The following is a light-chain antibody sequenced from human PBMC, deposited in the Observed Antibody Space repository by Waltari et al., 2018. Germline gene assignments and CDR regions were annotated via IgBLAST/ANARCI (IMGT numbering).Light chain of an antibody. CDR3: QSYDRTLSVPYV. V-gene: IGLV1-40*01. Sequence: QSVLTQPPSVSGAAGQAVNISCTGSRSNLGAGFDVHWYQQLPGAAPKLLIHGNTNRPSGVPDRFSGSRSGTSASLAITDLQPEDEADYYCQSYDRTLSVPYVFGTGTRVTV. CDR1: RSNLGAGFD. CDR2: GNT. J-gene: IGLJ1*01.